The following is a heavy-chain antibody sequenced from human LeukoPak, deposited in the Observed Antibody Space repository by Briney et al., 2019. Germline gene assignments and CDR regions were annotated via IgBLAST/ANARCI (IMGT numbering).Heavy chain of an antibody. CDR2: ISGSGGST. CDR1: GFTFSSYA. Sequence: GSLRLSCAASGFTFSSYAMHWVRQAPGKGLEWVSAISGSGGSTYYADSVKGRFTISRDNSKNTLYLQMNSLRAEDTAVYYCAKGVVSQLLLYQNYFDYWGQGTLVTVSS. CDR3: AKGVVSQLLLYQNYFDY. V-gene: IGHV3-23*01. D-gene: IGHD2-2*02. J-gene: IGHJ4*02.